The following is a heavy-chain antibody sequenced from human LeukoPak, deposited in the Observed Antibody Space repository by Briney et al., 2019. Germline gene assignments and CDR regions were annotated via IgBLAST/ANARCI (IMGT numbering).Heavy chain of an antibody. D-gene: IGHD3-9*01. V-gene: IGHV3-33*01. CDR3: ARDPGGSLRYFDWSYYFDY. Sequence: GGSLRLSCAASGFTFSSYGMHWVRQAPGKGLEWVAVIWYDGSNKYYADSVKGRFTISRDNSKNTLYLQMNSLIAEDTAVYYCARDPGGSLRYFDWSYYFDYWGQGTLVTVSS. CDR1: GFTFSSYG. CDR2: IWYDGSNK. J-gene: IGHJ4*02.